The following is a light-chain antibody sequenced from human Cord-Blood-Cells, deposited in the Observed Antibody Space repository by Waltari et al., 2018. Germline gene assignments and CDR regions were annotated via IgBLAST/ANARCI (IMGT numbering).Light chain of an antibody. CDR1: ALPKKY. CDR2: KDS. J-gene: IGLJ1*01. Sequence: SYELTQPPSVSVSPGQTARITCSGDALPKKYAYWYQEKPGQAPVLVIDKDSGRPSGIPERFSGSSSGTTVTLTISGVQAEDEADYYCQSADSSGTYVFGTGTKVTVL. V-gene: IGLV3-25*03. CDR3: QSADSSGTYV.